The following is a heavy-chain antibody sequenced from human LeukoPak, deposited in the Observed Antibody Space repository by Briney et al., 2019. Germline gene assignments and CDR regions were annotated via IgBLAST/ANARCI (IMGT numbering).Heavy chain of an antibody. CDR2: IYYSGST. V-gene: IGHV4-59*01. Sequence: SETLSLTCTVSGGSISSYYWSWIRQPPGKGLEGIGYIYYSGSTNYNPSLKSRVTISVDTSKNQFSLKLSSVTAADTAVYYCARDGMVRGVIGAFDIWGQGTMVTVSS. J-gene: IGHJ3*02. D-gene: IGHD3-10*01. CDR3: ARDGMVRGVIGAFDI. CDR1: GGSISSYY.